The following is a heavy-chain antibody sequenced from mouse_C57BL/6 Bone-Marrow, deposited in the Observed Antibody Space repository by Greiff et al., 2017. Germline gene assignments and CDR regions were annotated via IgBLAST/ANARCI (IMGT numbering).Heavy chain of an antibody. CDR2: INPGSGGT. Sequence: QVQLKESGAELVRPGTSVQVSCKASGYAFTNYLIEWVKQRPGQGLEWIGVINPGSGGTNYNEKFKGKATLTADKSSSTAYMQLSSLTSEDSAVYFCARWGGRGYFDYWGQGTTLTVSS. V-gene: IGHV1-54*01. CDR3: ARWGGRGYFDY. D-gene: IGHD3-3*01. CDR1: GYAFTNYL. J-gene: IGHJ2*01.